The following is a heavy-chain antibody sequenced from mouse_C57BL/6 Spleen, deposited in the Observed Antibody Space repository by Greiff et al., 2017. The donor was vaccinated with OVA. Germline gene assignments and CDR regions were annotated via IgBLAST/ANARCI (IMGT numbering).Heavy chain of an antibody. Sequence: QVQLKQPGAELVKPGASVKLSCKASGYTFTSYWMHWVKQRPGQGLEWIGMIHPNSGSTNYNEKFKSKATLTVDKSSSTAYMQLSSLTSEDSAVYYCARESLGFAYWGQGTLVTVSA. V-gene: IGHV1-64*01. J-gene: IGHJ3*01. CDR2: IHPNSGST. CDR1: GYTFTSYW. CDR3: ARESLGFAY.